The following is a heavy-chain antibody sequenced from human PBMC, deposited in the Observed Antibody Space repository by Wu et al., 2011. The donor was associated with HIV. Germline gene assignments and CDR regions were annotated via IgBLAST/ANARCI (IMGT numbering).Heavy chain of an antibody. V-gene: IGHV1-69*05. D-gene: IGHD3-22*01. CDR2: IIPIFGTA. Sequence: QVQLVQVWGWTVKNAVGSSGRRVYCKASGGTFSSYGISWVRQAPGQGPEWMGGIIPIFGTANYAQKFQGRVTITTDESTSTAYMELSSLRSEDTAVYYCARGIPYYYDSSGYSSTPYYFDYWGQGTLVTVSS. CDR3: ARGIPYYYDSSGYSSTPYYFDY. J-gene: IGHJ4*02. CDR1: GGTFSSYG.